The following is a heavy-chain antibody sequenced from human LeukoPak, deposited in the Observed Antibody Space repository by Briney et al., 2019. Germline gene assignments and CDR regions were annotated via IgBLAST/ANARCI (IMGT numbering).Heavy chain of an antibody. Sequence: GGSLRLSCAAYGLTFDIAWMSWVRQAPGKGLEWVGRIKSKADGGTTDYAAPVKGRFTISRDDSRNTLYLQMNSLKNEDTAMYYCTTDDPATRSWGQGTLVTVSS. V-gene: IGHV3-15*01. CDR2: IKSKADGGTT. CDR1: GLTFDIAW. CDR3: TTDDPATRS. J-gene: IGHJ4*02. D-gene: IGHD1-1*01.